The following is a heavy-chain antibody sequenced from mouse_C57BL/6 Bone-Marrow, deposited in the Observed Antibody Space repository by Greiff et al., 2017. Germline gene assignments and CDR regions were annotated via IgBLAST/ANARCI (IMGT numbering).Heavy chain of an antibody. Sequence: VESGGGLVKPGGSLKLSCAASGFTFSSYTMSWVRQTPEKRLEWVATISGGGGNTYYPDSVKGRFTISRDNAKNSLYLQMSSLRSEDTALYYCARHSLWYFGGDYWGQGTSVTVSS. J-gene: IGHJ4*01. D-gene: IGHD2-1*01. CDR2: ISGGGGNT. CDR3: ARHSLWYFGGDY. CDR1: GFTFSSYT. V-gene: IGHV5-9*01.